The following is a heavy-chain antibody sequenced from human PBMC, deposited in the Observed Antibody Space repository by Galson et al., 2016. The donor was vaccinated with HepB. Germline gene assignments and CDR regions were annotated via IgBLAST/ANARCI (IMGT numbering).Heavy chain of an antibody. J-gene: IGHJ4*02. CDR3: ARPGDVDGVGHDD. V-gene: IGHV4-39*01. Sequence: ETLYLTCTVSGGSISSTSYYWGWIRQPPGKGLEWIGSIYFSGSTYFNPSLKSRVTISVDTSKNQFSLKLSSVNATDTSVYYCARPGDVDGVGHDDWGQATLVTVS. CDR1: GGSISSTSYY. D-gene: IGHD3-10*01. CDR2: IYFSGST.